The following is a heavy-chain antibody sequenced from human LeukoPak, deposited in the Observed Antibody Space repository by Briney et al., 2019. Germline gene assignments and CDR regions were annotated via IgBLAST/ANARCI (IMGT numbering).Heavy chain of an antibody. D-gene: IGHD3-16*02. CDR1: GGSFSNYY. V-gene: IGHV4-34*01. CDR3: ARYDVWGSYRAFDY. J-gene: IGHJ4*02. Sequence: PSETLSLTCAVYGGSFSNYYWNWIRQPPGKGLEWIGEINHTGSTNYNPSLKSRVTISVDTSKNQFSLKLSSVTAADTAVYYCARYDVWGSYRAFDYWGQGTLVTVSS. CDR2: INHTGST.